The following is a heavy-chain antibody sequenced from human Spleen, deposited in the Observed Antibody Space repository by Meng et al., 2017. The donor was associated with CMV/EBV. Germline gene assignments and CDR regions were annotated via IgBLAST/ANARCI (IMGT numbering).Heavy chain of an antibody. J-gene: IGHJ4*02. D-gene: IGHD3-22*01. CDR1: TFSDYS. Sequence: TFSDYSMNWVRQAPGKGLEWVSSVSSSSNYMYYADSVKGRFTISRDNAKNSLYLQMNSLRAEDTAVYYCASDLKTYYHDSSGSALDYWGQGTLVTVSS. CDR3: ASDLKTYYHDSSGSALDY. CDR2: VSSSSNYM. V-gene: IGHV3-21*01.